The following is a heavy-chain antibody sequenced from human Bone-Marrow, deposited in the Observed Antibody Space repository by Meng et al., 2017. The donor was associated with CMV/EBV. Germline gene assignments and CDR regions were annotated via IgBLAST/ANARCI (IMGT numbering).Heavy chain of an antibody. J-gene: IGHJ6*02. CDR3: ARDLGGGYSRYYYYGMDV. CDR2: ISAYNGNT. D-gene: IGHD6-13*01. CDR1: GHTFTSYG. Sequence: ASVKVSCKASGHTFTSYGISWVRQAPGQGLEWMGWISAYNGNTNYAQKLQGRVTMTTDTSTSTAYMELRSLRSDDTAVYYCARDLGGGYSRYYYYGMDVWGQGTTVTVSS. V-gene: IGHV1-18*01.